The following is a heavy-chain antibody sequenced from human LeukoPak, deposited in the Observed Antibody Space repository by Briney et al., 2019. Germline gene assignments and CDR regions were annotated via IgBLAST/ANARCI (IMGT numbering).Heavy chain of an antibody. CDR2: INPGNGDT. J-gene: IGHJ4*02. Sequence: ASVKVSCKTSGYSFTSQDMHWVRQAPGQSLEWMGCINPGNGDTKYSQEFQGRVTITRDTSATTAYMELSSLRSEDTAVYYCATFVVTMIVVVSAFDYWGQGTLVTVSS. V-gene: IGHV1-3*03. CDR3: ATFVVTMIVVVSAFDY. CDR1: GYSFTSQD. D-gene: IGHD3-22*01.